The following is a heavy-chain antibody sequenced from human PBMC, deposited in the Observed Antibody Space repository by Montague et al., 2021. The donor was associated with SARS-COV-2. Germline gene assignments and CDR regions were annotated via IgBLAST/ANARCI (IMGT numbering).Heavy chain of an antibody. CDR1: GGSFSSNY. CDR3: ARGGGYSYGALDY. J-gene: IGHJ4*02. D-gene: IGHD5-18*01. Sequence: SQTLSLTCVVYGGSFSSNYWCWIRKPPGQGQGWDGEINHSGSTNYNPTLKIRVTISVDTSKKQFSLRLNSVTAADTAVYYCARGGGYSYGALDYWGQGTLVTVSS. V-gene: IGHV4-34*01. CDR2: INHSGST.